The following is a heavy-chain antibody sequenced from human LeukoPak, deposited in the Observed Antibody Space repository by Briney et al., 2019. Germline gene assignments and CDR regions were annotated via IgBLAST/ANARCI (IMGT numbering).Heavy chain of an antibody. CDR2: IGGSGTRT. Sequence: GGSLRLSCSASGFTFTTYGMNWVRQAPGKGLEWVSGIGGSGTRTYYADSVKGRFTTSRDNSKNTLYLQMNSLRDEDTAVYYCAKDSHWVLFDDWGQGTLVTVSS. CDR1: GFTFTTYG. V-gene: IGHV3-23*01. J-gene: IGHJ4*02. D-gene: IGHD2-2*03. CDR3: AKDSHWVLFDD.